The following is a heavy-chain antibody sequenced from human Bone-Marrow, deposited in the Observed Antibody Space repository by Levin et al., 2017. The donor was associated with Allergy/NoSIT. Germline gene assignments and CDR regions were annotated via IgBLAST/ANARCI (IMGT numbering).Heavy chain of an antibody. CDR3: ASETIAVAGRGDY. V-gene: IGHV4-4*02. D-gene: IGHD6-19*01. Sequence: GSLRLSCAVSGGSISSSNWWSWVRQSPGKGLEWIGEIYHSGTTNYNPSLKSRVTISVDKSKNQFSLKLSSVTAADTAVYYCASETIAVAGRGDYWGQGTLVTVSS. J-gene: IGHJ4*02. CDR1: GGSISSSNW. CDR2: IYHSGTT.